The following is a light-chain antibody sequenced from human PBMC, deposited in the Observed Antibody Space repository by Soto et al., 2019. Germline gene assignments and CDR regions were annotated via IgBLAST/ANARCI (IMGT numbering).Light chain of an antibody. CDR3: QQYNSFWT. CDR2: KAS. Sequence: DIQLTQSPSTLSAAVGDRVTSTCRASQSISSWLAWYQQKPGKAPKLLIHKASTLESWVPSRFSGSGSGTEFTLTISSLQPDDFATYYCQQYNSFWTFGQGTKVDIK. CDR1: QSISSW. V-gene: IGKV1-5*03. J-gene: IGKJ1*01.